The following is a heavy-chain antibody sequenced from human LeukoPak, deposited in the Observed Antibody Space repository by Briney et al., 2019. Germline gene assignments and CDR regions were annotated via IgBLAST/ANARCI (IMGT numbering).Heavy chain of an antibody. CDR2: ISSSSSYI. J-gene: IGHJ4*02. V-gene: IGHV3-21*01. CDR1: GFTFSSYS. D-gene: IGHD3-10*01. Sequence: KPGGSLRLSCAASGFTFSSYSMNWVRQAPGKGLEWVSSISSSSSYIYYADSVKGRFTISRDNAKNSLYLQTNSLRAEDTAVYYCAREGAYYGSGSYSYWGQGTLVTVSS. CDR3: AREGAYYGSGSYSY.